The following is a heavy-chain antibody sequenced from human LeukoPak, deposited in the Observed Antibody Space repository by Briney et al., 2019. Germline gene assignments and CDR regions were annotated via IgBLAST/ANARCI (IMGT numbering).Heavy chain of an antibody. D-gene: IGHD5-18*01. Sequence: SETLSLTCTVSGGSISSSSYYWGWIRQPPGKGLEWIGSIYYRGSIYYNPSLKSRVTISVDTSKNQFSLKLSSVTAADTAVYYCARAHTAMATAVDYWGQGTLVTVSS. J-gene: IGHJ4*02. V-gene: IGHV4-39*07. CDR3: ARAHTAMATAVDY. CDR2: IYYRGSI. CDR1: GGSISSSSYY.